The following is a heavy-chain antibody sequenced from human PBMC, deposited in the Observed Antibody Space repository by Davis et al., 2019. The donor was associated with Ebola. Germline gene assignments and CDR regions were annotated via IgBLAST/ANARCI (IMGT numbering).Heavy chain of an antibody. V-gene: IGHV1-46*01. CDR2: INPSGGST. CDR3: ARERYSGSPGDFDY. J-gene: IGHJ4*02. Sequence: ASLKASCMASGYTFTRYGISWVRQSPGQGLEWMGIINPSGGSTSYAQKFQGRVTMTRDTSTSTVYMELSSLRSEDTAVYYCARERYSGSPGDFDYWGQGTLVTVSS. CDR1: GYTFTRYG. D-gene: IGHD1-26*01.